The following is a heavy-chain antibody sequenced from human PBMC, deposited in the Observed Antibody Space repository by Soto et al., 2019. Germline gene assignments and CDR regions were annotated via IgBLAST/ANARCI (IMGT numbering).Heavy chain of an antibody. CDR1: GFTFSSYS. J-gene: IGHJ4*02. D-gene: IGHD2-15*01. CDR2: ISSSSSYI. CDR3: ARDLEDRALGYCSGGSCYPGPY. Sequence: GGSLRLSCAASGFTFSSYSMNWVRQAPGKGLEWVSSISSSSSYIYYADSVKGRFTIPRDNAKYSLYLQLNSLVAEDTAVYYCARDLEDRALGYCSGGSCYPGPYLGQGTLVTVSS. V-gene: IGHV3-21*01.